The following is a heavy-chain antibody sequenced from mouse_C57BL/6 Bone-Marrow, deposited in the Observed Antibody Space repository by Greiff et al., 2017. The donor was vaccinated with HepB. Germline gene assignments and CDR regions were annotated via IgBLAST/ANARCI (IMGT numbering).Heavy chain of an antibody. J-gene: IGHJ3*01. Sequence: VQLQQPGAELVKPGASVKISCKASGYTFTDYYMNWVKQSNGKSLEWIGDINPNNGGTSYNQKFKGKATLTVDKSSSTAYMELRSLTSEDSAVYYCARERHYYYGTGFAYWGQGTLVTVSA. CDR2: INPNNGGT. CDR1: GYTFTDYY. CDR3: ARERHYYYGTGFAY. D-gene: IGHD1-1*01. V-gene: IGHV1-26*01.